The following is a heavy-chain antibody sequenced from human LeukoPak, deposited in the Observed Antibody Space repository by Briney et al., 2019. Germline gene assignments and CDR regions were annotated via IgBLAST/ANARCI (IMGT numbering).Heavy chain of an antibody. V-gene: IGHV1-24*01. CDR3: AAPLDFWSGYYY. CDR2: FDPEDGET. D-gene: IGHD3-3*01. Sequence: ASVKVSCKVSVYTLTELSMHWVRQAPGKGLEWVGGFDPEDGETIYAQKFQGRVTMAEDTSTATAYMELSSLRSEDTAVYYCAAPLDFWSGYYYWGQGTLVTVSS. CDR1: VYTLTELS. J-gene: IGHJ4*02.